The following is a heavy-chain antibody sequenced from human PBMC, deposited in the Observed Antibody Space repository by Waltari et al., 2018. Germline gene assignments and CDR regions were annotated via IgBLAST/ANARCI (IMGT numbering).Heavy chain of an antibody. CDR2: IYYSGST. D-gene: IGHD3-3*01. J-gene: IGHJ6*02. CDR1: GGSISSSSYY. V-gene: IGHV4-39*01. CDR3: ARQGYDFWSGYYNLGMDV. Sequence: QLQLQESGPGLVKPSETLSLTCTVSGGSISSSSYYWGWIRQPPGTGLEWIGSIYYSGSTYYNPSLKSRVTISVDTSKNQFSLKLSSVTAADTAVYYCARQGYDFWSGYYNLGMDVWGQGTTVTVSS.